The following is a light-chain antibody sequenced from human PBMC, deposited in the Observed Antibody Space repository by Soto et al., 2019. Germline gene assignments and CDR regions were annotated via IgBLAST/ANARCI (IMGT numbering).Light chain of an antibody. CDR2: GVS. V-gene: IGKV3-20*01. CDR3: GQFVSSPPRT. CDR1: QSVGDTF. J-gene: IGKJ1*01. Sequence: EIVLTQSPGTLSLSPGEKATLSCRASQSVGDTFLSWYQQKPGLAPRLLLYGVSIRATGIPDRFSGSGSGTDFIVTISRLEPEDIHLYYCGQFVSSPPRTFGQGTKVETK.